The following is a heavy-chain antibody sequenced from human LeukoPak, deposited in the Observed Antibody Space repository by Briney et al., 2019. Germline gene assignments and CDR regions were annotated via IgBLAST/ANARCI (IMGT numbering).Heavy chain of an antibody. CDR2: IYYSGST. Sequence: PSQNLSLNCTVSGGSISSGGYYWSWIRQHPGKGLEWIGYIYYSGSTYYNPSLKSRVTISVDTSKNQFSLKLSSVTAADTAVYYCATSSGGYTAASVAFDIWGQGTMVTVSS. D-gene: IGHD5-18*01. V-gene: IGHV4-31*03. CDR1: GGSISSGGYY. J-gene: IGHJ3*02. CDR3: ATSSGGYTAASVAFDI.